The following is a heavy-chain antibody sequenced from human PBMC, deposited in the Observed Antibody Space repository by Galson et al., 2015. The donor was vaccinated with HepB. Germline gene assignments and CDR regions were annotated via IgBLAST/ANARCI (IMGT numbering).Heavy chain of an antibody. Sequence: SLRLSCAASGFTFSNAWMSWVRQAPGKGLEWVGRIKSKTDGGTTDYAAPVKGRFTISRDDSKNTLYLQMNSLKTEDTAVYYCTTDIVWYSSSWYWFDPWGQGTLVTVSS. J-gene: IGHJ5*02. CDR3: TTDIVWYSSSWYWFDP. CDR2: IKSKTDGGTT. CDR1: GFTFSNAW. V-gene: IGHV3-15*01. D-gene: IGHD6-13*01.